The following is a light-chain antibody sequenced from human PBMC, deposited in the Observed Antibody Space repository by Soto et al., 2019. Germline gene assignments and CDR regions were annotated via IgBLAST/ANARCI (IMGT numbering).Light chain of an antibody. Sequence: EIVVTQSPATLSLSPGEIATLSFRASQSVSSYLALYQQKPGQAPRLLIYDASNRATGIPARFSGSGSGTDFTLTISSLEPDDFGVYYCQQYGSSHTFGQGTRLENK. J-gene: IGKJ5*01. CDR3: QQYGSSHT. CDR1: QSVSSY. CDR2: DAS. V-gene: IGKV3-11*01.